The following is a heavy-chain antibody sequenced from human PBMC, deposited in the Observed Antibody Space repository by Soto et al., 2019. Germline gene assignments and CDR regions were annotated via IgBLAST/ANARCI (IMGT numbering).Heavy chain of an antibody. J-gene: IGHJ4*02. CDR1: GGSISSGDYY. CDR3: ARDHRDYDILTGPTGYFDY. V-gene: IGHV4-30-4*01. D-gene: IGHD3-9*01. CDR2: IYYSGST. Sequence: SETLSLTCTVSGGSISSGDYYWSWIRQPPGKGLEWIGYIYYSGSTYYNPSLKSRVTISVDTSKNQFSLKLSSVTAADTAVYYCARDHRDYDILTGPTGYFDYWGQGTLVTVSS.